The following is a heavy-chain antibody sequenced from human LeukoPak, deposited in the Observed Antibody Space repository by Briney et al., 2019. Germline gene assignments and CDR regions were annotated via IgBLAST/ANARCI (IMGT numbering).Heavy chain of an antibody. J-gene: IGHJ4*02. CDR2: IIPILGIA. D-gene: IGHD5-12*01. CDR3: ARDERGYSGYDWGY. CDR1: GGTFSSYA. V-gene: IGHV1-69*04. Sequence: SVKVSCKASGGTFSSYAISWVRQAPGQGLEWMGRIIPILGIANYAQKFQGRVTITADKSTSTAYMELSSLRSEDTAVYYCARDERGYSGYDWGYWGQGTLVTVSS.